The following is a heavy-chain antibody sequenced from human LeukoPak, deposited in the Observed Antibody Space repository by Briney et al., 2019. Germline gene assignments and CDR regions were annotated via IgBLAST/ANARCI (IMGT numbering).Heavy chain of an antibody. V-gene: IGHV4-59*08. Sequence: ASETLSLTCTVSGGSISTYYWSWIRQPPGKGLEWIGYIYYTGSTSYNPSLKSRVTISVDTSKNQFSLKLSSVTAADTAVYFCARGFRGDNFDYWGQGTLVTVSS. CDR1: GGSISTYY. CDR3: ARGFRGDNFDY. J-gene: IGHJ4*02. D-gene: IGHD7-27*01. CDR2: IYYTGST.